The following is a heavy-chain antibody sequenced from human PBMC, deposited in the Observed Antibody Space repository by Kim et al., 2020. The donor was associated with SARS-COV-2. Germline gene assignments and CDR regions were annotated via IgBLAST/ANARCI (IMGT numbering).Heavy chain of an antibody. CDR2: IYPGDSAT. CDR1: EYSFTSYW. CDR3: ARHRGRSADSNSWSFFDY. Sequence: GESLKISCKGSEYSFTSYWIGWVRQMPGKGLEWMGIIYPGDSATRYSPSFQGQVTISADKSISTAYLQWSSLKASDTAMYYCARHRGRSADSNSWSFFDYWSQGTLVTVSS. V-gene: IGHV5-51*01. D-gene: IGHD6-13*01. J-gene: IGHJ4*02.